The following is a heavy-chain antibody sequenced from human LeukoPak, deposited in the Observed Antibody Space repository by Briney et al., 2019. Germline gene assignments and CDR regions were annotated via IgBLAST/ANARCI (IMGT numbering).Heavy chain of an antibody. CDR2: IKQDGSEK. J-gene: IGHJ4*02. V-gene: IGHV3-7*01. Sequence: GGSLRLSCAASGSTFSSYWMSWVRQAPGKVLEWVANIKQDGSEKYYVDSVKGRFTISRDNAKNSLYLQMNSLRAEDTAVYYCAKGSRQQRRVYYFDYWGQGTLVTVSS. CDR1: GSTFSSYW. CDR3: AKGSRQQRRVYYFDY. D-gene: IGHD6-13*01.